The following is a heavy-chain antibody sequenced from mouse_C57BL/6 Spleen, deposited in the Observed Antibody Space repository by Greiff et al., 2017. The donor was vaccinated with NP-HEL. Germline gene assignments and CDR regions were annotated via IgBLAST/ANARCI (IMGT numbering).Heavy chain of an antibody. Sequence: VQVVESGAELVRPGASVTLSCKASGYTFTDYEMHWVKQTPVHGLEWIGAIDPETGGTAYNQKFKGKAILTADKSSSTAYMELRSLTSEDSAVYYCTRGDYAWFAYWGQGTLVTVSA. CDR3: TRGDYAWFAY. CDR1: GYTFTDYE. J-gene: IGHJ3*01. D-gene: IGHD2-4*01. V-gene: IGHV1-15*01. CDR2: IDPETGGT.